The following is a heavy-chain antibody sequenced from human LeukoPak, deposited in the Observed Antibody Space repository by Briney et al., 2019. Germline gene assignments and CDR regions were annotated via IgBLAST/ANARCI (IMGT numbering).Heavy chain of an antibody. V-gene: IGHV1-8*01. CDR3: ARGEGYCSSTSCPIDY. Sequence: ASVKVSCKASGYTFTSYDVNWVRQATGQGLEWMGWMNPNSGNTGYAQKFQGRVTMTRNTSISTAYMELSSLRSEDTAVYYCARGEGYCSSTSCPIDYWGQGTLVTVSS. J-gene: IGHJ4*02. D-gene: IGHD2-2*01. CDR2: MNPNSGNT. CDR1: GYTFTSYD.